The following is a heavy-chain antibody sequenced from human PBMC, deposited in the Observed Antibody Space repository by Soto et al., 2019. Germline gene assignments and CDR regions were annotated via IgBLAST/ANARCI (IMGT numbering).Heavy chain of an antibody. Sequence: QVQVVESGGGVVQPGRSLRLSCTVSGFTFSGHAMHWVRQAPGKGLEWVAQIWYDGSNKYYADSVKGRFTVSRDNSKNILYVQMHSLRVDDTAVYYCARDGQSLAPYALDVWGQGTSVTVSS. CDR3: ARDGQSLAPYALDV. CDR1: GFTFSGHA. J-gene: IGHJ6*02. D-gene: IGHD6-19*01. CDR2: IWYDGSNK. V-gene: IGHV3-33*01.